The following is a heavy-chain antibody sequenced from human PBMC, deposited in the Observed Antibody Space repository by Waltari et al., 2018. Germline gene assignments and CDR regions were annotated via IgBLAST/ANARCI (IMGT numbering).Heavy chain of an antibody. D-gene: IGHD1-1*01. CDR1: GYTFTAYY. Sequence: QVQLVQSGAEVKNPGASVMVSCKASGYTFTAYYIHWVRQAPGQGLEWMGWINPNSGGTIYAQKFQGRITMTRDTSITTAYMEVSRLRSDDTAVYYCAKMTATTGYWGQGTLVTVSS. J-gene: IGHJ4*02. V-gene: IGHV1-2*02. CDR2: INPNSGGT. CDR3: AKMTATTGY.